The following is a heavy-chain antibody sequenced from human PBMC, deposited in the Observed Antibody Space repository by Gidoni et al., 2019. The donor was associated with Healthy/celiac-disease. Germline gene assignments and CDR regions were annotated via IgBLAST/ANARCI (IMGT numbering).Heavy chain of an antibody. CDR1: GGTFSSYT. V-gene: IGHV1-69*08. J-gene: IGHJ5*02. Sequence: QVQLVQSGAEVKKPGSSVKVSCKASGGTFSSYTTSWVRQAPGQGFEWMGRIIPILGIANYAQKFQGRVTITADKSTSTAYMELSSLRSEDTAVYYCAREPGGIVVVPAANNWFDPWGQGTLVTVSS. CDR2: IIPILGIA. D-gene: IGHD2-2*01. CDR3: AREPGGIVVVPAANNWFDP.